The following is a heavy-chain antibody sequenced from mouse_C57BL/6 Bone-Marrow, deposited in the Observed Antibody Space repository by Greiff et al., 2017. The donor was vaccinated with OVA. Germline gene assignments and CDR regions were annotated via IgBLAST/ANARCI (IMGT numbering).Heavy chain of an antibody. CDR3: ARNYYGSSDWYFDV. Sequence: EVKLLESGPGLAKPSQTLSLTCSVTGYSITSDHWNWIRKFPGNKLEYMGYISYSGSTYYNPSLKSRISITRDTSKNQYYLQLNSVTTEDTATYYCARNYYGSSDWYFDVWGTGTTVTVSS. J-gene: IGHJ1*03. D-gene: IGHD1-1*01. CDR1: GYSITSDH. CDR2: ISYSGST. V-gene: IGHV3-8*01.